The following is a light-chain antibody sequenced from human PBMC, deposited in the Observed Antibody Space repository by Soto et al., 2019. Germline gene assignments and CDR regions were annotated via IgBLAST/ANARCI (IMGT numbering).Light chain of an antibody. CDR2: DAS. Sequence: EIVLTQSPATLSLSPGERATLSCRASQSVSSSLGWYQQRPGQAPRLLIYDASNRATGIPARFSGSGSGTDFTLTISSLEPEDFAVYYCQQRTNWPLTFGPGTKVDFK. CDR1: QSVSSS. CDR3: QQRTNWPLT. J-gene: IGKJ3*01. V-gene: IGKV3-11*01.